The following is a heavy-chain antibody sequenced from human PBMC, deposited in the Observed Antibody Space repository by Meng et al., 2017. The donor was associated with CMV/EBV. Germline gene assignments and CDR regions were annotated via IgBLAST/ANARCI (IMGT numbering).Heavy chain of an antibody. CDR3: ARDRKVVPAGGWFDP. D-gene: IGHD2-2*01. V-gene: IGHV1-2*02. Sequence: ASVKVSCKASGYTFTGYYMHWVRQAPGQGLEWMGWINPNSGSTNYAQKFQGRVTMTRDTSISTVYMELSRLRSDDTAVYYCARDRKVVPAGGWFDPWGQGTLVTVSS. CDR1: GYTFTGYY. J-gene: IGHJ5*02. CDR2: INPNSGST.